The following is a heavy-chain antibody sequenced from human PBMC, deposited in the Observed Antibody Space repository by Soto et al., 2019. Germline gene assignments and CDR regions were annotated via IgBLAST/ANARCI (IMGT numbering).Heavy chain of an antibody. CDR2: INKDGSEK. CDR3: ATSPCEVNYYGVFDD. CDR1: GFTFTTCC. D-gene: IGHD3-22*01. Sequence: XGSLRLSCEASGFTFTTCCMTWVRQAPGKGLEWVANINKDGSEKFYVDSVKGRFTISRDNAKNSLFLQMNSLRAEDTAVYYCATSPCEVNYYGVFDDWAQGALVTVSS. J-gene: IGHJ4*02. V-gene: IGHV3-7*03.